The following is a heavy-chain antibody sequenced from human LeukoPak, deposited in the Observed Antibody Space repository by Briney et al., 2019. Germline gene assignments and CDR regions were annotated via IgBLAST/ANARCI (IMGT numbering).Heavy chain of an antibody. D-gene: IGHD4-17*01. V-gene: IGHV4-34*01. Sequence: SETLSLTCAVYGGSFSGYYWSWIRQPPGKGLEWIGEINHSGSTNYNPSLKSRVTISVDTSKNQFSLKPSSVTAADTAVYYCARAIGTVTTYYYYYGMDVWGQGTTVTVSS. CDR2: INHSGST. CDR3: ARAIGTVTTYYYYYGMDV. J-gene: IGHJ6*02. CDR1: GGSFSGYY.